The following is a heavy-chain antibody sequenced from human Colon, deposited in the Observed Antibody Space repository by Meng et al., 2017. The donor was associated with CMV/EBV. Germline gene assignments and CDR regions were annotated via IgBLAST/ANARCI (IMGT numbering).Heavy chain of an antibody. D-gene: IGHD6-19*01. CDR3: ARGPETYSSGWPPGP. V-gene: IGHV3-21*01. J-gene: IGHJ5*02. Sequence: GESLKISCAASGFTFSSYSMNWVRQAPGKGLEWVSSISSSSSYIYYADSVKGRFTISRDHAKNSLYLQMNSLRAEDTAVYYCARGPETYSSGWPPGPWGQGTLVTVSS. CDR2: ISSSSSYI. CDR1: GFTFSSYS.